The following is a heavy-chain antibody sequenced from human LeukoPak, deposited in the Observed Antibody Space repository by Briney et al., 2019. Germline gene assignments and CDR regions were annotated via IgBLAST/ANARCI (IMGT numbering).Heavy chain of an antibody. Sequence: TGGSLRLSCAASGFTFSSYAMHWVRQAPGKGLEYVSAISSNGGSTYYANSVKGRFTISRDNSKNTLYLQMNSLRAEDTAVYNCAKKRGYYDSSGLFDYWGQGTLVTVSS. J-gene: IGHJ4*02. D-gene: IGHD3-22*01. CDR2: ISSNGGST. CDR3: AKKRGYYDSSGLFDY. CDR1: GFTFSSYA. V-gene: IGHV3-64*01.